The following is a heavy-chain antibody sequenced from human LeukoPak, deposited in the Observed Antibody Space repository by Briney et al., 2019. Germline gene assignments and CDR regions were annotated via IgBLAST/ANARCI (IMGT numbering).Heavy chain of an antibody. CDR1: GFTFSSYG. CDR2: ISSNGGST. J-gene: IGHJ6*03. CDR3: ARAYSGSYGYYYYMDV. V-gene: IGHV3-64*01. Sequence: PGGSLRLSCAASGFTFSSYGMSWVRQAPGKGLEYVSAISSNGGSTYYANSVKGRFTISRDNSKNTLYLQMGSLRAEDMAVYYCARAYSGSYGYYYYMDVWGKGTTVTISS. D-gene: IGHD1-26*01.